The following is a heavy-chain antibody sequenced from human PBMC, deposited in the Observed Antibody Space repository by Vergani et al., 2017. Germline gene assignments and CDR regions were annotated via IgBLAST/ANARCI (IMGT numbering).Heavy chain of an antibody. CDR1: GGSISSYY. CDR2: IYYSGST. Sequence: QVQLQESGPGLVKPSETLSLTCTVSGGSISSYYWSWIRQPPGKGLEWIGYIYYSGSTNYNPSLKSRVTISVDTSKNQFSLKLSSVTAADTAVYYCVREQQLDYDFDYWGQGTLVTVSS. CDR3: VREQQLDYDFDY. D-gene: IGHD6-13*01. J-gene: IGHJ4*02. V-gene: IGHV4-59*01.